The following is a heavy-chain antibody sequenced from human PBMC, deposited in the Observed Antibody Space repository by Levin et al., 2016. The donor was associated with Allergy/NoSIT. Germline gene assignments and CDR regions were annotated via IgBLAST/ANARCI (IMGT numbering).Heavy chain of an antibody. D-gene: IGHD2-2*01. CDR1: GFTFTSFW. V-gene: IGHV3-7*02. Sequence: GESLKISCAASGFTFTSFWMSWVRQAPGKGLEWVGKIKPDGSEKYYVDSVKGRFTISRDNAKNSLYLQMDSLRAEDTAVYYCARYYCTTTTCHLFDYWGQGTLVTVSS. CDR2: IKPDGSEK. CDR3: ARYYCTTTTCHLFDY. J-gene: IGHJ4*02.